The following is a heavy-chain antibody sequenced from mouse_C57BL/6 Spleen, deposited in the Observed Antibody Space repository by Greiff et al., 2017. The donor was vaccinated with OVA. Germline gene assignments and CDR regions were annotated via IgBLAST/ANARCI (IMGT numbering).Heavy chain of an antibody. CDR2: IYPGDGDT. CDR3: ARFTTGWYFDV. Sequence: QVQLQQSGAELVKPGASVKISCKASGYAFSSYWMNWVKQRPGQGLEWIGQIYPGDGDTNYNGKFKGKATLTADKSSSPAYMQLSSLTSEDSAVYFCARFTTGWYFDVWGTGTTVTVSS. CDR1: GYAFSSYW. D-gene: IGHD1-1*01. J-gene: IGHJ1*03. V-gene: IGHV1-80*01.